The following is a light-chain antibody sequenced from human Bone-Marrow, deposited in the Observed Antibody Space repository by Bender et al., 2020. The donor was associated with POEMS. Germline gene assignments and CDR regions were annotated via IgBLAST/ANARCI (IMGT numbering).Light chain of an antibody. V-gene: IGLV1-40*01. CDR1: TSNIGESYV. J-gene: IGLJ3*02. Sequence: QSVLTQPPSVSAAPGQKVIISCSGSTSNIGESYVSWYQHLPGTAPKLLIYGYNNRPSGVPDRFSGSKSGTSASLAITGLQAEDEGDYYCQSYDNSLGGWVFGGGTKLTVL. CDR3: QSYDNSLGGWV. CDR2: GYN.